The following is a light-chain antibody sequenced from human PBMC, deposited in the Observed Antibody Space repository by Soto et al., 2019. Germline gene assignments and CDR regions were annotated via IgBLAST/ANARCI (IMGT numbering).Light chain of an antibody. J-gene: IGLJ1*01. CDR2: EVS. CDR1: STDFVGYNR. V-gene: IGLV2-18*01. CDR3: SLYTSENAYV. Sequence: QSALTQPPSVSGSPGQSVTISCTGTSTDFVGYNRVSWYQQPPGTAPKLIIYEVSKRPSGVPDRFSGSKSGNTASLTISGLQAADEADYYCSLYTSENAYVFGTGTKVTVL.